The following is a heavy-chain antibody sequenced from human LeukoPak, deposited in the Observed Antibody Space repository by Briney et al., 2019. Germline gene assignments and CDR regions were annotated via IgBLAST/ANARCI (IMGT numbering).Heavy chain of an antibody. CDR1: GFTFRDYY. D-gene: IGHD3-10*01. CDR2: ISRSDGTS. Sequence: GGSLRLSCVASGFTFRDYYMSWIRRAPGKGLEWISYISRSDGTSYYADSVKGRFTISRDNAKKSLYLQMNSLRDEDTAVYYCAREDDVGSFDYWGQGTLVTVSS. V-gene: IGHV3-11*04. CDR3: AREDDVGSFDY. J-gene: IGHJ4*02.